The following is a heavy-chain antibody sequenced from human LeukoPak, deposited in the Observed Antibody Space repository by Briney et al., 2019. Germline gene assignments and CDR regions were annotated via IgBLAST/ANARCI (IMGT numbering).Heavy chain of an antibody. CDR1: GGSISSRSYY. J-gene: IGHJ4*02. CDR2: VSYSGST. CDR3: ARVWELPYFDY. V-gene: IGHV4-39*01. Sequence: SETLSLTCTVSGGSISSRSYYWGWIRQPPGQGLEWIGSVSYSGSTYYNPSLKSRVTISVDTSKNQFSLKLSSVTAADTAVYYCARVWELPYFDYWGQGTLVTVSS. D-gene: IGHD1-26*01.